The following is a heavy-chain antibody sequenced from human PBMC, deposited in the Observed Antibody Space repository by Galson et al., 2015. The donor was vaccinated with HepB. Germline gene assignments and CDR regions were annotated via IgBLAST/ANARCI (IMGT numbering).Heavy chain of an antibody. J-gene: IGHJ6*02. V-gene: IGHV3-33*08. CDR1: GFTFSSYG. CDR2: IWYDGSNK. CDR3: ARDLGVSRGDYYYGMDV. Sequence: SLRLSCAASGFTFSSYGMHWVRQAPGKGLEWVAVIWYDGSNKYYADSVKGRFTISRDNSKNTLYLQMNSLRAEDTAVYYCARDLGVSRGDYYYGMDVWGQGTTVTVSS. D-gene: IGHD6-13*01.